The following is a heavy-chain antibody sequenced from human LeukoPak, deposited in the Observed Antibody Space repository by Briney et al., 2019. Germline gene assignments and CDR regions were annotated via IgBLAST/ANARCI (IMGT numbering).Heavy chain of an antibody. CDR2: ITPFNGNT. Sequence: ASVKVSCKASGYTFTYRYLHWVRQAPGQALEWMGWITPFNGNTNYAQKIQDRVTITRDRSMSTAYMELSSLRSEDTAMYYCAQGDYGKYNAFDIWGQGTMVTVSS. J-gene: IGHJ3*02. V-gene: IGHV1-45*02. CDR3: AQGDYGKYNAFDI. D-gene: IGHD4-17*01. CDR1: GYTFTYRY.